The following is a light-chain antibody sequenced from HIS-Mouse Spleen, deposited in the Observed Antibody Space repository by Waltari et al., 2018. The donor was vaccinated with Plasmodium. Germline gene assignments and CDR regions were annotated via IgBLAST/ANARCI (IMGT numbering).Light chain of an antibody. CDR3: QQYNNWSFT. CDR2: GAS. J-gene: IGKJ3*01. CDR1: QSVSSN. V-gene: IGKV3-15*01. Sequence: EIVMTQSPATLSVSPGERATLPCRASQSVSSNLAWYQQKAGQAPRLLIYGASTRATGIPARFRCSGSGTDFTLTISILQSEYFAVYYCQQYNNWSFTFGPGTKVDIK.